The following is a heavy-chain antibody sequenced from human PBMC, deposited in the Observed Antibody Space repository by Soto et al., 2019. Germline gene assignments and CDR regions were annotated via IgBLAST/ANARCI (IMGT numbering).Heavy chain of an antibody. Sequence: QVQLVQSGAEVKKPGASVKVSCKASGYTFTSYDINWVRQATGQGLEWMGWMNPNSGNTGYAQKFQGRVTMTRNTXXSTAYMERSSLRSEDTAVYYCVRSGIVLVPAAISSWGQGTLVTVSS. V-gene: IGHV1-8*01. D-gene: IGHD2-2*01. CDR1: GYTFTSYD. CDR3: VRSGIVLVPAAISS. CDR2: MNPNSGNT. J-gene: IGHJ4*02.